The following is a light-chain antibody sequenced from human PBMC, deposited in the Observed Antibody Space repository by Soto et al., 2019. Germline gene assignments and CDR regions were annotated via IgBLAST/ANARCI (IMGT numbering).Light chain of an antibody. CDR1: QSVSSY. CDR3: QQRSNWPPYA. V-gene: IGKV3-11*01. J-gene: IGKJ2*01. Sequence: EIVLTQSPATLSLSTGERATLSCRASQSVSSYLAWYQQKPGQAPRLLIYDASNRATGIPARFSGSGSGTDFTLTISSLEPEDFAVYYCQQRSNWPPYAFGQGDKLELK. CDR2: DAS.